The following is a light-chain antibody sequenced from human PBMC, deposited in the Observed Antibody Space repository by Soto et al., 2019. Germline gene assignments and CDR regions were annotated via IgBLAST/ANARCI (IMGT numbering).Light chain of an antibody. CDR1: SGDVGGYNY. J-gene: IGLJ1*01. Sequence: QSALTQPASLSGSPGQSITISCTGTSGDVGGYNYVSWYQQHPGKAPKLMIYEVRNRPSGVSNRFSGSKSGNTASLTISGLQAEDEDDYYCSSLTGSTPLYVFGTGTKVTVL. CDR2: EVR. CDR3: SSLTGSTPLYV. V-gene: IGLV2-14*01.